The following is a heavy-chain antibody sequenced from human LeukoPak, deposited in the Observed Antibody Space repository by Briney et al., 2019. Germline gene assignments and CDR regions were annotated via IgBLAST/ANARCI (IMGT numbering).Heavy chain of an antibody. V-gene: IGHV3-33*06. CDR3: AKGGSGYYVFDY. D-gene: IGHD3-22*01. Sequence: VINHNGNVNYYVDSVKGRFTISRENSKNTLYLQMNGPRAEDTAVYYCAKGGSGYYVFDYWGQGTLVTVSS. J-gene: IGHJ4*02. CDR2: INHNGNVN.